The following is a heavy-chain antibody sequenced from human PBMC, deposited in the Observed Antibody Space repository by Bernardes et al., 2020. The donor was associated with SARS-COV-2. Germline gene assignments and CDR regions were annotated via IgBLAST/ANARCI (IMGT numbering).Heavy chain of an antibody. J-gene: IGHJ6*02. CDR3: AKLRSVLWIHPYYNAMDA. Sequence: GGSLRLSCEASGFTFNNLGMHWVRQAPGKGLEWVAVISYEGSIQHYADSVKGRFTISRDSSKNTVYLQMNTLRPEDTAVYYCAKLRSVLWIHPYYNAMDAWGQGTTVTVSS. CDR1: GFTFNNLG. CDR2: ISYEGSIQ. D-gene: IGHD2-2*01. V-gene: IGHV3-30*18.